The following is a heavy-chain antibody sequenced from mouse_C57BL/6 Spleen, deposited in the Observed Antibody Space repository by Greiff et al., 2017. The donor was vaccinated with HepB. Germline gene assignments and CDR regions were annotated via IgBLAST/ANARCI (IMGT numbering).Heavy chain of an antibody. CDR3: ARSTHYYGSPYYAMDY. J-gene: IGHJ4*01. V-gene: IGHV1-82*01. CDR1: GYAFSSSW. CDR2: IYPGDGDT. D-gene: IGHD1-1*01. Sequence: LQESGPELVKPGASVKISCKASGYAFSSSWMNWVKQRPGKGLEWIGRIYPGDGDTNYNGKFKGKATLTADKSSSTAYMQLSSLTSEDSAVYFCARSTHYYGSPYYAMDYWGQGTSVTVSS.